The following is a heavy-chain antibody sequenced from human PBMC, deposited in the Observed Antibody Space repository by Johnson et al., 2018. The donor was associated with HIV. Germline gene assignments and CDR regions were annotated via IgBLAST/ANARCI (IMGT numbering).Heavy chain of an antibody. D-gene: IGHD5-18*01. CDR2: ISYDGSNK. J-gene: IGHJ3*02. CDR1: GFTFSTYA. CDR3: ARERYGWGRNDAFAI. Sequence: QVQLVESGGGVVQPGRSLRLSCAASGFTFSTYAMHWVRQAPGKGLEWVALISYDGSNKYYADSVKGRFTISRDNSKNTLFLQMISLRAEDTAVYYCARERYGWGRNDAFAIWGQGTMVTVSS. V-gene: IGHV3-30-3*01.